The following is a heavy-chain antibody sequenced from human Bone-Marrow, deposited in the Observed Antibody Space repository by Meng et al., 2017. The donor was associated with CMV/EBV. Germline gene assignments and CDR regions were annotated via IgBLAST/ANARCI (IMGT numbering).Heavy chain of an antibody. CDR3: AKDNRIVSGSQGY. J-gene: IGHJ4*02. V-gene: IGHV3-33*06. Sequence: GESLKISCAASGFTFSSYGMHWVRQAPGKGLEWVAVIWYDGSNKYYADSVKGRFTISRDNSKNTLYLQMNSLRAEDTAVYYCAKDNRIVSGSQGYWGQGTLVTVSS. D-gene: IGHD1-26*01. CDR1: GFTFSSYG. CDR2: IWYDGSNK.